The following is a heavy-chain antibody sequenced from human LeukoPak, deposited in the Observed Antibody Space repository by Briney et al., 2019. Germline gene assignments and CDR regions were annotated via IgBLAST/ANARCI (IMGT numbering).Heavy chain of an antibody. V-gene: IGHV4-31*03. CDR1: GGSISSGGYY. CDR3: ARDYGGNSNYYYYGMDV. J-gene: IGHJ6*02. Sequence: SETLSLTCTVSGGSISSGGYYWSWIRQHPGKGLEWIGYIYYSGSTYYNPSLKSRVTISVDTSKNQFSLKLNSVTAADTAVYYCARDYGGNSNYYYYGMDVWGQGTTVTVSS. CDR2: IYYSGST. D-gene: IGHD4-23*01.